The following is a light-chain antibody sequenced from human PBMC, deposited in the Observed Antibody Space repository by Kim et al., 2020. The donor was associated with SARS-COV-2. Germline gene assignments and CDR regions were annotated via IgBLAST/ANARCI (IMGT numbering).Light chain of an antibody. V-gene: IGLV3-9*01. CDR1: DIGRKN. Sequence: SVALGQTATITWGGNDIGRKNVHWYQQKPGQAPVLVIYRDNDRPSGIPERFSGSNSGNTATLTISSAQDGDEADYYCQVWDSTTYVFGGGTKVTVL. J-gene: IGLJ1*01. CDR3: QVWDSTTYV. CDR2: RDN.